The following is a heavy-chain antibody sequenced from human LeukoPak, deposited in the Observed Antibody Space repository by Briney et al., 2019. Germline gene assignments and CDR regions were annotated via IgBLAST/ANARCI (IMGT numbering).Heavy chain of an antibody. V-gene: IGHV1-2*02. Sequence: GASVKVSCKASGYTFTGYYMHWVRQAPGQGLEWMGWINPNSGGTNYAQKFQGRVTMTRDTSISTAYMELSRLRSDDTAVYYCARDRITMVRGNALRYFQHWGQGTLVTVSS. CDR2: INPNSGGT. D-gene: IGHD3-10*01. CDR3: ARDRITMVRGNALRYFQH. CDR1: GYTFTGYY. J-gene: IGHJ1*01.